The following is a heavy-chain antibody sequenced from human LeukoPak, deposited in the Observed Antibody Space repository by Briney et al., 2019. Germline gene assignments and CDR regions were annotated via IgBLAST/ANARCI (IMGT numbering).Heavy chain of an antibody. D-gene: IGHD2-21*01. CDR2: INPNSGGT. V-gene: IGHV1-2*02. CDR3: ARGAYCGGDCYSDY. CDR1: GYTFTGYY. J-gene: IGHJ4*02. Sequence: ASVKLSCKASGYTFTGYYMHWVRQAPGQGLEWMGWINPNSGGTNYAQKFQGRVTMTRDTSISTAYMELSRLRSDDTAVYYCARGAYCGGDCYSDYWGQGTLVTVSS.